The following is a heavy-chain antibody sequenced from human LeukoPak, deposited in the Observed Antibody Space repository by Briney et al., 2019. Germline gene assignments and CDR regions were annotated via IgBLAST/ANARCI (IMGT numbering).Heavy chain of an antibody. D-gene: IGHD3-16*02. CDR3: TRDTSLSLPGGFEY. CDR1: GFTFSRYS. Sequence: GGSLRLSCAASGFTFSRYSVNWVRQAPGKGLEWVSTISSSSTYIYYADSVKGRFTISRDNAKNSLSLQMNRLRAEDTTVYYCTRDTSLSLPGGFEYWGQGALVTVSS. V-gene: IGHV3-21*01. J-gene: IGHJ4*02. CDR2: ISSSSTYI.